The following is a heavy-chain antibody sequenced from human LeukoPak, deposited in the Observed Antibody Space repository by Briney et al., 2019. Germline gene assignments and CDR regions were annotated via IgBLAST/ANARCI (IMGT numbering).Heavy chain of an antibody. J-gene: IGHJ6*02. V-gene: IGHV3-11*01. Sequence: PGGSLRLSCAASGFTFSDYYMSRVRQAPGKGLEWVSYISSRGTTKYYADSVKGRVAISRDNAKNSLLLQVNSLRAEDTAVYYCARDLRYYGMDVWGQGTTVTVSS. CDR1: GFTFSDYY. CDR3: ARDLRYYGMDV. CDR2: ISSRGTTK.